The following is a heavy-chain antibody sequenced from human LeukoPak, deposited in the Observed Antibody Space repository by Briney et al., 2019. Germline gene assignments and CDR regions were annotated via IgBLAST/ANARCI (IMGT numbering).Heavy chain of an antibody. CDR3: ARDLGGSGTYSDY. Sequence: GSLRLSCAASGFTFRSYSMNWVRQAPGKGLEWVSSISSSGTYIYYADSLKGRFTISRDNAKNSLYLQMNSLRAEDTAVYYCARDLGGSGTYSDYWDQGTLVTVSS. J-gene: IGHJ4*02. D-gene: IGHD3-10*01. CDR1: GFTFRSYS. CDR2: ISSSGTYI. V-gene: IGHV3-21*01.